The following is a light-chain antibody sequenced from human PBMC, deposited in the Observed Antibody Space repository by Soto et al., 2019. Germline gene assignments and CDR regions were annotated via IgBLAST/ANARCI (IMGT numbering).Light chain of an antibody. V-gene: IGKV3-11*01. CDR2: DAP. Sequence: EIVLTQSPGTLSLSPGERATLSCRASQSVSRYLAWYQQKPGQAPRLLIYDAPTRATGISARFSGSGSGTDFTLTISSLEPEDFAVYYCQQRINWPVTFGQGTKVEVK. CDR1: QSVSRY. J-gene: IGKJ1*01. CDR3: QQRINWPVT.